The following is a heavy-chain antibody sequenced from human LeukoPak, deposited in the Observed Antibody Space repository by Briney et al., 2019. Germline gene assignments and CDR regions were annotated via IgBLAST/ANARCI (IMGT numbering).Heavy chain of an antibody. V-gene: IGHV1-18*01. CDR2: ISAYNGNT. Sequence: ASVKVSCKASGYTFTSYGISWVRQAPGQGLEWMGWISAYNGNTNYAQKLQGRVTMTTDTSTSTAYMELRSLRSDDTAVYYCARDSYCSGGSCYSGRYYYGMDVWGQGTTVIVSS. D-gene: IGHD2-15*01. CDR1: GYTFTSYG. J-gene: IGHJ6*02. CDR3: ARDSYCSGGSCYSGRYYYGMDV.